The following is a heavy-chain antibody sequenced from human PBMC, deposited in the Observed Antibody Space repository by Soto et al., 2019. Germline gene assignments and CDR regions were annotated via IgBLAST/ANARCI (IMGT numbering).Heavy chain of an antibody. CDR1: GGSISSSSYY. Sequence: SETLSLTCTGSGGSISSSSYYWGWIRQPPGKGLEWIGEINHSGSTNYNPSLKSRVTMSVDTSKNQFSLKLSSVTAADTAVYYCARTSRFDCWGQGTLVTVSS. D-gene: IGHD6-6*01. CDR3: ARTSRFDC. J-gene: IGHJ4*02. V-gene: IGHV4-39*07. CDR2: INHSGST.